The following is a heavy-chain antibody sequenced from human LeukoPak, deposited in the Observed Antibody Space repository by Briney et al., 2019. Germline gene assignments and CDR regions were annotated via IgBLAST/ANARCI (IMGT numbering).Heavy chain of an antibody. V-gene: IGHV3-72*01. CDR2: TRNKANSYTT. J-gene: IGHJ4*02. D-gene: IGHD5-18*01. CDR3: AREIQLWRGLVDY. Sequence: GGSLRLSCAASGFTFSDHYMDWVRQAPGKGLKWVGRTRNKANSYTTEYAASVKGRFTISRDDSKNSLYLQMNSLKTEDTAVYYCAREIQLWRGLVDYWGQGTLVTVSS. CDR1: GFTFSDHY.